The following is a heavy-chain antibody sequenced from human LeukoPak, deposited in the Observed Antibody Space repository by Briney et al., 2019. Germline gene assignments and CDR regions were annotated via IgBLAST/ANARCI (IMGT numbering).Heavy chain of an antibody. CDR2: IWYDGSNK. Sequence: QSGGSLRLSCAASGFTFSSYGMHWVRQAPGKGLEWVAVIWYDGSNKYYADSVKGRFTISRDNSKNTLYLQMNSLRAEDTAVYYCAKDHSGGSDYGDSWGQGTLVTVSS. CDR1: GFTFSSYG. V-gene: IGHV3-33*03. D-gene: IGHD3-16*01. J-gene: IGHJ4*02. CDR3: AKDHSGGSDYGDS.